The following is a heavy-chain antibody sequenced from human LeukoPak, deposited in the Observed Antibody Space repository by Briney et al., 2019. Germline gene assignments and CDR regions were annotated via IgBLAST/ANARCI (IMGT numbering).Heavy chain of an antibody. CDR3: ARPGGYYDSSGYPY. V-gene: IGHV3-7*01. J-gene: IGHJ4*02. Sequence: GGSLRLSCAASGFTFSSYWMSWVRQAPGKGLEWVANIKQDGSEKYYVDSVKGRFTISRDNAENSPYLQMNSLRAEDTAVYYCARPGGYYDSSGYPYWGQGTLVTVSS. CDR1: GFTFSSYW. D-gene: IGHD3-22*01. CDR2: IKQDGSEK.